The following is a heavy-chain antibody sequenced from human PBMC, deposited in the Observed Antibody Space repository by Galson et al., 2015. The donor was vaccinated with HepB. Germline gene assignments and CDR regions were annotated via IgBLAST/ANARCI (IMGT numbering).Heavy chain of an antibody. CDR2: IRYDGSNK. Sequence: SLRLSCAASGFTFSSYGMHWVRQAPGKGLEWVAFIRYDGSNKYYADSVKGRFTISRDNSKNTLYLQMNSLRAEDTAVYYCAKGDQLIDRLFDYWGQGTLVTVSS. CDR3: AKGDQLIDRLFDY. V-gene: IGHV3-30*02. D-gene: IGHD2-2*01. CDR1: GFTFSSYG. J-gene: IGHJ4*02.